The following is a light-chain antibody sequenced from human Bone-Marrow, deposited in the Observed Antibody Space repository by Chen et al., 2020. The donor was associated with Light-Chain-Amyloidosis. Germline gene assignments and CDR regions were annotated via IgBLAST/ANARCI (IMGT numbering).Light chain of an antibody. CDR1: ESLLYRSNNKNY. CDR2: WAS. CDR3: QQYYSTPYT. V-gene: IGKV4-1*01. J-gene: IGKJ2*01. Sequence: DIVMTPSPASLAVSLGERATINCKSSESLLYRSNNKNYLGWYQQKPGQSPKLLMYWASTRESGVPDRFSGSGSGTDFTLTISSLQAEDVAVYYCQQYYSTPYTFGQGTKLEIQ.